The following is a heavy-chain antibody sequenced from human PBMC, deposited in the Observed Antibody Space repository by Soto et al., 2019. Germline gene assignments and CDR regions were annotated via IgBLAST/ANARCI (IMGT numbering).Heavy chain of an antibody. Sequence: QVQVQQWGAGLLKPSETLSLTCGVYGGSFSGYYWTWIRQAPGKGLEWIGQINHNGRTNYDPSLKSRVTISVETSRRQFSLKLTSVTAADTAVYYCARQSPRDSSGHFFDYWGQGTLVPVSS. CDR1: GGSFSGYY. J-gene: IGHJ4*02. V-gene: IGHV4-34*01. CDR2: INHNGRT. CDR3: ARQSPRDSSGHFFDY. D-gene: IGHD3-22*01.